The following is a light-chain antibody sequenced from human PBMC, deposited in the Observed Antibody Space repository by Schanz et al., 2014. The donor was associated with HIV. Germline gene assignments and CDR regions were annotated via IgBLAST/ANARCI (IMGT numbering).Light chain of an antibody. J-gene: IGLJ2*01. Sequence: QSVLTQPASVSGSPGQSITISCTGTSSDVGGYNYVSWYQQHPGKAPKLMIYDVSNRPSGVSNRFSGSKSGNTASLTISGXXXXXEADYYCSSYTSSASLYVIFGGGTKLTVL. CDR3: SSYTSSASLYVI. V-gene: IGLV2-14*03. CDR2: DVS. CDR1: SSDVGGYNY.